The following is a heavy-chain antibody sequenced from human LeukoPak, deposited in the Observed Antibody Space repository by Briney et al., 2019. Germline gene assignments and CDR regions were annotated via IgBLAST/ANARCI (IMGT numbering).Heavy chain of an antibody. CDR3: AIMPPYYYDSSGYYYGNDY. CDR1: GGSFSGYY. CDR2: INHSGST. J-gene: IGHJ4*02. Sequence: SETLSLTCAVYGGSFSGYYWSWIRQPPGKGLEWIGEINHSGSTNYNPSLKSRVTISVDTSKNQFSPKLSSVTAADTAVYYCAIMPPYYYDSSGYYYGNDYWGQGTLVTVSS. V-gene: IGHV4-34*01. D-gene: IGHD3-22*01.